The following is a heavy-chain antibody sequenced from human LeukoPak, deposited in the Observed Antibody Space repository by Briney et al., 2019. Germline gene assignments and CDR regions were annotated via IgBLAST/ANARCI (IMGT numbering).Heavy chain of an antibody. CDR2: IYYSGST. CDR1: GGSISSYY. J-gene: IGHJ4*02. Sequence: SETLSLTCTVSGGSISSYYWSWIRQPPGKGLEWIGYIYYSGSTNYNPSLKSRVTISVDTSKNQFSLKLSSVTAADTAIYYCATIHGYSYGYFHYWGQGTLVTISS. D-gene: IGHD5-18*01. V-gene: IGHV4-59*08. CDR3: ATIHGYSYGYFHY.